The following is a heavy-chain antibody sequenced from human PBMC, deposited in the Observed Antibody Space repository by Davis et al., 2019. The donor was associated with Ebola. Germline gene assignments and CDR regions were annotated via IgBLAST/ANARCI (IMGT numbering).Heavy chain of an antibody. CDR3: AIGGPYCGGDCFYYYYGMDV. Sequence: SVKVSCKASGYTFTSYGISWVRQAPGQGLEWMEGIIPIFGTANYAQKFQGRVTITADESTSKAYMELSSLRSEDTAVYYCAIGGPYCGGDCFYYYYGMDVWGQGTTVTVSS. J-gene: IGHJ6*02. CDR2: IIPIFGTA. V-gene: IGHV1-69*13. D-gene: IGHD2-21*01. CDR1: GYTFTSYG.